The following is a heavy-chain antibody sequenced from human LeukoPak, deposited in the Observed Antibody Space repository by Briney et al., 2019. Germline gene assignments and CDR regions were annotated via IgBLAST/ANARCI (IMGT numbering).Heavy chain of an antibody. V-gene: IGHV3-53*01. Sequence: PGGSLRLSCAASGFTVSSNYMSWVRQAPGKGLEWVSVIYSGGSTYYADSVKGRFTISRDNSKNSLYLQMNSLRAEDTAVYYCASTPVVPAAPPPYFDYWGQGTLVTVSS. CDR3: ASTPVVPAAPPPYFDY. CDR2: IYSGGST. D-gene: IGHD2-2*01. CDR1: GFTVSSNY. J-gene: IGHJ4*02.